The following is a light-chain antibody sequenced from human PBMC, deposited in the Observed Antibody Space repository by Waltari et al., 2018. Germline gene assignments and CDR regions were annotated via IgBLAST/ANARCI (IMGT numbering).Light chain of an antibody. CDR3: FSYAGSNTFV. CDR1: SSDVGAYTF. V-gene: IGLV2-8*01. J-gene: IGLJ1*01. CDR2: EVN. Sequence: QSALTQPPSASGSPGQSVTIPCTGTSSDVGAYTFVSCYHQHPGKAPKFRIYEVNKRPSGVPDRFSGSKSGNTASLTISGLQAEDEADYYCFSYAGSNTFVFGTGTEVTVL.